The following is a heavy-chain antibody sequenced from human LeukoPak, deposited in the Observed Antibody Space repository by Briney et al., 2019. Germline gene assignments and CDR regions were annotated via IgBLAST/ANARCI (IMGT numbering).Heavy chain of an antibody. CDR3: ARVIGDIAVSGTSWFDP. CDR1: GGSVSSHY. D-gene: IGHD6-19*01. CDR2: FHSSGST. Sequence: SETLSLTCTVSGGSVSSHYWGWIRQAPGKGLEWIGYFHSSGSTNYNPSLKSRVTISVDTSKNQFSLKVSSVTAADTAVHYCARVIGDIAVSGTSWFDPWGQGTLVTVSS. J-gene: IGHJ5*02. V-gene: IGHV4-59*02.